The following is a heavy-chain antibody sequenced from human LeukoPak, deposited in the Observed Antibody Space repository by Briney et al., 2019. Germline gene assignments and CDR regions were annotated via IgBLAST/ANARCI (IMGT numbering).Heavy chain of an antibody. CDR1: RLTFSNYV. J-gene: IGHJ6*02. D-gene: IGHD3-16*01. CDR2: ISGDGRIT. V-gene: IGHV3-23*01. Sequence: GGSLRLSCAASRLTFSNYVMGWVRQAPGKGLECVSAISGDGRITYYADSVKGRFTISRENSKNTLYLQMNSLRAEDTAIYYCARVSRRIQVWPQPFGDGLDVWGQGTTVTVSS. CDR3: ARVSRRIQVWPQPFGDGLDV.